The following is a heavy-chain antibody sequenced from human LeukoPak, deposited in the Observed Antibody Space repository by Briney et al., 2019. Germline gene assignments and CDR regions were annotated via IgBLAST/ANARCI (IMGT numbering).Heavy chain of an antibody. D-gene: IGHD1-26*01. CDR3: ARVGVGATTFDY. J-gene: IGHJ4*02. Sequence: PSETLSLTCAVSGYSISSGYYCGWIRQPPGKGLEWIGSIYHSGSTYYNPSLKSRVTISVDTSKNQFSLKLSSVTAADTAVYYCARVGVGATTFDYWGQRTLVTVSS. CDR1: GYSISSGYY. V-gene: IGHV4-38-2*01. CDR2: IYHSGST.